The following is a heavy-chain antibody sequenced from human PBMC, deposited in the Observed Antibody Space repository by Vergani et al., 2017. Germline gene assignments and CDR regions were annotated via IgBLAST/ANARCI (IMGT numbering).Heavy chain of an antibody. CDR3: AKDSWPMTTVTTPGFDP. CDR1: GGSFSGYY. V-gene: IGHV4-34*01. J-gene: IGHJ5*02. Sequence: QVQLPQWGAGLLKPSETLSLTCAVYGGSFSGYYWSWIRQPPGKGLEWIGEINHSGSTNYNPSLKSRVTISVDTSKNQFSLKLSSVTAADTAVYYCAKDSWPMTTVTTPGFDPWGQGTLVTVSS. CDR2: INHSGST. D-gene: IGHD4-17*01.